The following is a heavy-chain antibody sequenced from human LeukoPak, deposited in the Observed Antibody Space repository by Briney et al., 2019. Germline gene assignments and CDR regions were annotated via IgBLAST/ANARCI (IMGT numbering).Heavy chain of an antibody. CDR1: GFTFSPYW. CDR2: IKEDGSAR. J-gene: IGHJ4*02. D-gene: IGHD5-24*01. Sequence: PGGSLRLSCAASGFTFSPYWRSWFGKAQGKGLEWVANIKEDGSARYYVDSVKGRFTISRDNAKNSLYLQLNSLRAEDTAVYYCARGITCDYWGQGTLVTVSS. CDR3: ARGITCDY. V-gene: IGHV3-7*04.